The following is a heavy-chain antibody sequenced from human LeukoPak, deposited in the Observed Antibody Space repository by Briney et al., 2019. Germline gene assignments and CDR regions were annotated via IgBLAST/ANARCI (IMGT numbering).Heavy chain of an antibody. J-gene: IGHJ4*02. CDR3: ARDCSGGSCYYSMAFDY. CDR2: ISSSSSYI. Sequence: GGSLRLSCAASGFTFSSYSMNWVRQAPGKGLEWVPSISSSSSYIYYADSVKGRFTISRDNAKNSLYLQMNSLRAEDTAVYYCARDCSGGSCYYSMAFDYWGQGTLVTVSS. D-gene: IGHD2-15*01. V-gene: IGHV3-21*01. CDR1: GFTFSSYS.